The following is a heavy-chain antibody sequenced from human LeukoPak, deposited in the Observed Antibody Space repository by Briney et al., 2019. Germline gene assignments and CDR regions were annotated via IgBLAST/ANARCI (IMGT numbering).Heavy chain of an antibody. Sequence: GGSLRLSCATSGFTFSSFWMSWVRQAPGKGLEWVANINQGGGEKNYVDSVKGRFTISRDSAKSSLYLQMNSLRSEDTAVYYCARGGIAARFPADYWGQGTLVTVSS. D-gene: IGHD6-6*01. J-gene: IGHJ4*02. CDR3: ARGGIAARFPADY. V-gene: IGHV3-7*05. CDR2: INQGGGEK. CDR1: GFTFSSFW.